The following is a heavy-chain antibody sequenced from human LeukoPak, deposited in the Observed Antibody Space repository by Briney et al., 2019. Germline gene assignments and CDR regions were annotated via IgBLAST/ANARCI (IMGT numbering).Heavy chain of an antibody. CDR1: GGSISSSSYY. Sequence: PSETLSLTCTVSGGSISSSSYYWGWIRQPPGKGLEWIGSIYYSGSTYYNPFLKSRVTISVDTSKNQFSLKLSSVTAADTAVYYCARDGDSSGWYDYWGQGTLVTVSS. V-gene: IGHV4-39*07. J-gene: IGHJ4*02. D-gene: IGHD6-19*01. CDR3: ARDGDSSGWYDY. CDR2: IYYSGST.